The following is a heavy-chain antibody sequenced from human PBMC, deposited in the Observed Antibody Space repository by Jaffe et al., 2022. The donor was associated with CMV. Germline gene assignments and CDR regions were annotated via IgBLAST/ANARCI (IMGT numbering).Heavy chain of an antibody. Sequence: EVQLVESGGGLVKPGGSLRLSCAASGFTFSSYSMNWVRQAPGKGLEWVSSISSSSSYIYYADSVKGRFTISRDNAKNSLYLQMNSLRAEDTAVYYCARDRGVVPAAHLWLLYSSSSRGFDYWGQGTLVTVSS. V-gene: IGHV3-21*01. CDR1: GFTFSSYS. D-gene: IGHD2-2*01. J-gene: IGHJ4*02. CDR3: ARDRGVVPAAHLWLLYSSSSRGFDY. CDR2: ISSSSSYI.